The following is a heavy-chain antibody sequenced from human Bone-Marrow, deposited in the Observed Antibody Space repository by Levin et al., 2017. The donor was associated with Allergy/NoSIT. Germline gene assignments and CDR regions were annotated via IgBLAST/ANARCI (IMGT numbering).Heavy chain of an antibody. CDR2: INWDSSNM. V-gene: IGHV3-9*01. D-gene: IGHD3-10*01. CDR3: ARDARSYFYSMDV. J-gene: IGHJ6*02. Sequence: SLKISCAASGFTFDDYAMHWVRQVPGKGLEWVSGINWDSSNMGLADSVKGRFTISRDDAKKSLYLQMNRLTPEDTALYFCARDARSYFYSMDVWGQGTMVTVSS. CDR1: GFTFDDYA.